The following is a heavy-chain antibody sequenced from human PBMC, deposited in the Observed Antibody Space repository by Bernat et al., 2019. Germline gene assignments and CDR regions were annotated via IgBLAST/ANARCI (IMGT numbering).Heavy chain of an antibody. CDR1: GFTVSTNY. Sequence: EVQLVESGGGLIQPGGSLRLSCAASGFTVSTNYMTWVRQAPGKGLEWVLVIYSGSTFYAESVEGRFTISRDKDMLYLQMNSRRAEDTAVYYCASRPPLASSTHRNSWPLDYWGQGTLVTVSS. D-gene: IGHD6-13*01. V-gene: IGHV3-53*01. J-gene: IGHJ4*02. CDR2: IYSGST. CDR3: ASRPPLASSTHRNSWPLDY.